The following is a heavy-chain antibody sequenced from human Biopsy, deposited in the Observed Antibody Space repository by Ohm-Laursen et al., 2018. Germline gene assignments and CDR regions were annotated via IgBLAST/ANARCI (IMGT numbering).Heavy chain of an antibody. Sequence: SLRLSCAASGSSVSSYDMNWVRQAPGKGLEWISYISETSSHIYDADSVRGRFTVARGIAKNSLYLQLNSLRVEDTAVYYCARDSSRRAREGGMDVWGQGTTVTVSS. CDR3: ARDSSRRAREGGMDV. J-gene: IGHJ6*02. CDR2: ISETSSHI. D-gene: IGHD6-6*01. CDR1: GSSVSSYD. V-gene: IGHV3-21*01.